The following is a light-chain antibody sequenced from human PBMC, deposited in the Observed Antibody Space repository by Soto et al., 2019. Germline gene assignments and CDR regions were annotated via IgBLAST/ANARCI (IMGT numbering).Light chain of an antibody. CDR2: AAS. CDR3: QQANSFPIT. J-gene: IGKJ5*01. CDR1: QGISSY. V-gene: IGKV1-12*01. Sequence: DIQMTQSPSSLSASVGDRVTITCRASQGISSYLAWYQQKPGKAPKLLFYAASSLQSGVPSRFNGSGSGTDFTLIISSLQPEDFATYYCQQANSFPITFGQGTRLEIK.